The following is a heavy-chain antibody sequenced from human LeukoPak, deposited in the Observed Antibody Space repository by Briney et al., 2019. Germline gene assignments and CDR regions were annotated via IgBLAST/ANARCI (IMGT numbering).Heavy chain of an antibody. D-gene: IGHD3-22*01. Sequence: GTSVKVSCKASGFTFISSAVHWVRQAPGQGLEWMGIINPSGGSTSYAQKFQGRVTMTRDTSTSTVYMELSSLRSEDTAVYYCARATRSYYDSRAKGFDPWGQGTLVTVSS. CDR3: ARATRSYYDSRAKGFDP. CDR2: INPSGGST. CDR1: GFTFISSA. J-gene: IGHJ5*02. V-gene: IGHV1-46*01.